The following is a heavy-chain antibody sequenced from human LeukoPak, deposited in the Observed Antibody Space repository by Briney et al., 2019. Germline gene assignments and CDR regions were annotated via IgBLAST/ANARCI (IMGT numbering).Heavy chain of an antibody. J-gene: IGHJ5*02. Sequence: TLSLTCTVSGGSIGSGSYYWSWSRQPAGKGLEWIGRIYTSGSTNYNPSLKSRVTISVDTSKNQFSLKLRSVTAADTAVYYCATGLIAARPNFCCWFDPWGQGTLVTVSS. V-gene: IGHV4-61*02. D-gene: IGHD6-6*01. CDR1: GGSIGSGSYY. CDR2: IYTSGST. CDR3: ATGLIAARPNFCCWFDP.